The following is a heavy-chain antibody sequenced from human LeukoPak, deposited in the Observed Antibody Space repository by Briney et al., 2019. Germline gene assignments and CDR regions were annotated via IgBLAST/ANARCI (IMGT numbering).Heavy chain of an antibody. V-gene: IGHV4-39*07. Sequence: SETLSLTCTVSGGSISSSSYYWGWIRQPPGKGLEWIGSIYYSGSTYYNPSLKSRVTISVDTSKNQFSLKLSSVTAADTAVYYCARGNYDSSGYSNWFDPWAREPWSPSPQ. D-gene: IGHD3-22*01. CDR2: IYYSGST. CDR1: GGSISSSSYY. CDR3: ARGNYDSSGYSNWFDP. J-gene: IGHJ5*02.